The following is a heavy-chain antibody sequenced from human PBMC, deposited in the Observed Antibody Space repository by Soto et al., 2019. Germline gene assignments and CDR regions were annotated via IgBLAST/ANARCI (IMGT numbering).Heavy chain of an antibody. J-gene: IGHJ6*02. Sequence: VGSLRLSCAASGFTFSSYWMSCVRQSPGMGLEWVANIKQDGSEQNYVDSVKGRLTISRDNAKNSLYLQMNSLRAEDTAVYYCARERTIGDADGMDVWGQGTMDNVSS. V-gene: IGHV3-7*03. CDR3: ARERTIGDADGMDV. CDR1: GFTFSSYW. CDR2: IKQDGSEQ. D-gene: IGHD1-1*01.